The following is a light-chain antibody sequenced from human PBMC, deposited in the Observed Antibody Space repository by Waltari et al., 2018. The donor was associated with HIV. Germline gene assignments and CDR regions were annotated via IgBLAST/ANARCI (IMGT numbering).Light chain of an antibody. CDR3: QQYTTSPYT. V-gene: IGKV3-20*01. CDR2: AAS. Sequence: EIVLTQSPGTLSLSPGERATLSCRASQSVYSRYLVWYQQKPGQAPRLLIYAASNRATGIPDRFSGSGSGTDFTLTISRLEPEDFAVYYCQQYTTSPYTFGQGTNLEIK. J-gene: IGKJ2*01. CDR1: QSVYSRY.